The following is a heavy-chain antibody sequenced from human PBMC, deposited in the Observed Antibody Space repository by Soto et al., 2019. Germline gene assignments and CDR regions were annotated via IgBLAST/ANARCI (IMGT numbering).Heavy chain of an antibody. CDR2: ISSSSSYI. CDR3: ARDIVVVPDPNYGMDV. D-gene: IGHD2-2*01. Sequence: GGSLRLSFAASGFTFSSYAMSWVRQAPGKGLEWVSSISSSSSYIYYADSVKGRFTISRDNAKNSLYLQMNSLRAEETAVYYCARDIVVVPDPNYGMDVWGQGTTVTVSS. CDR1: GFTFSSYA. V-gene: IGHV3-21*01. J-gene: IGHJ6*02.